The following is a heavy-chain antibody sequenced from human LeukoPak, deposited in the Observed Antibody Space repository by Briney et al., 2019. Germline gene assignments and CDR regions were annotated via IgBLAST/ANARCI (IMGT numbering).Heavy chain of an antibody. D-gene: IGHD3-22*01. Sequence: ASVKVSCKASGYTFTSYGISWVRQAPGQGLEWMGWISGYNGNTNYAQKLQGRVTMTTDTSTSTAYMELRSLRSDDTAVYYCARGSNYYDSSGYYPIDYWGQGTLVTVSS. CDR1: GYTFTSYG. J-gene: IGHJ4*02. CDR3: ARGSNYYDSSGYYPIDY. CDR2: ISGYNGNT. V-gene: IGHV1-18*01.